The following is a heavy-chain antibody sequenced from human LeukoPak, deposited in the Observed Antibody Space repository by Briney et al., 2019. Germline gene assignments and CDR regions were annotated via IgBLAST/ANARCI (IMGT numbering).Heavy chain of an antibody. CDR1: GFTFSSYW. D-gene: IGHD3-3*01. CDR3: AKPTIFGVAHGMDV. V-gene: IGHV3-74*01. CDR2: INTDGSST. J-gene: IGHJ6*02. Sequence: GGSLRLSCAASGFTFSSYWMHWVRQAPGKGLVWVSRINTDGSSTTYADSVKGRFTISRGDAKNTLYLQMNSLRAEDTAVYYCAKPTIFGVAHGMDVWGQGTTVTVSS.